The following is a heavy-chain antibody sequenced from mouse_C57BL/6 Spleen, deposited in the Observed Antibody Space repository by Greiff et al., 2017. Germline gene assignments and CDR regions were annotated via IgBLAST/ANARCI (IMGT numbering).Heavy chain of an antibody. CDR2: LDPNSGGT. D-gene: IGHD2-3*01. V-gene: IGHV1-72*01. CDR1: GYTFTSYW. Sequence: QVQLQQPGAELVKPGASVKLSCKASGYTFTSYWMHWVKQRPGRGLEWIGRLDPNSGGTKYNETFKSKATLTVDKPSSTAYMQLSSLTSEDSAVXCCGRRDDGYSLFDYWGQGTTLTVSS. CDR3: GRRDDGYSLFDY. J-gene: IGHJ2*01.